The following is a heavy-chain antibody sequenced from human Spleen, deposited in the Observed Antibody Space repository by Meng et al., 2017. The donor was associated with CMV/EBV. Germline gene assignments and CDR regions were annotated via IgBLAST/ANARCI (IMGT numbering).Heavy chain of an antibody. CDR1: GFTLNSYA. D-gene: IGHD2-2*01. V-gene: IGHV3-30-3*01. Sequence: GESLKISCAASGFTLNSYAMHWVRQAPGKGLEWVAVISFDGSNTYSADSVRGRFTISRDNSKDTLYLQMNSLRAEDTAVYYCARDPLLSSTSCSYHDAFDIWGQGTMVTVSS. J-gene: IGHJ3*02. CDR3: ARDPLLSSTSCSYHDAFDI. CDR2: ISFDGSNT.